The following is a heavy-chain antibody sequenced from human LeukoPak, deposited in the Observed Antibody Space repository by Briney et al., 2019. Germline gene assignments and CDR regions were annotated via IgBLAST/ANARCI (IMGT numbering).Heavy chain of an antibody. Sequence: PGESLRLYCAASGITFSNYGMNWVRQAPGKGLEWVSFVSSSGSYIFYADSVKGRFTISRDNSKNTLYLQMNSLRAEDTALYYCAKGRDTIGYDAFDIWGQGTMVTVSS. CDR3: AKGRDTIGYDAFDI. D-gene: IGHD3-22*01. CDR2: VSSSGSYI. V-gene: IGHV3-21*01. J-gene: IGHJ3*02. CDR1: GITFSNYG.